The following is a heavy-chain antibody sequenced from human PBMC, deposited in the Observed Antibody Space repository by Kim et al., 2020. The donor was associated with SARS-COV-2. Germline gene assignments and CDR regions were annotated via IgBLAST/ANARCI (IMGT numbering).Heavy chain of an antibody. CDR2: IYHSGST. CDR1: GGSISSSNW. Sequence: SETLSLTCAVSGGSISSSNWWSWVRQPPGKGLEWIGEIYHSGSTNYNPSLKSRVTISVDKSKNQFSLKLSSVTAADTAVYYCARSTLQYSSSPPLDYWGQGTLVTVSS. CDR3: ARSTLQYSSSPPLDY. V-gene: IGHV4-4*02. J-gene: IGHJ4*02. D-gene: IGHD6-6*01.